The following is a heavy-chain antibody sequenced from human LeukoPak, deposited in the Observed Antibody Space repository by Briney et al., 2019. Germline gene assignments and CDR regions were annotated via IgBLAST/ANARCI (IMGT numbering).Heavy chain of an antibody. V-gene: IGHV3-23*01. CDR3: AKADNSGWSGDWFDP. CDR2: ISGSGVST. CDR1: GFTFSTYA. J-gene: IGHJ5*02. Sequence: PGGSLRLSCATSGFTFSTYAMSWVRQAPGKGLEWVSAISGSGVSTYYADSVKGRFTISRDKSKNTLYLQMNSLRAEDTAVYYCAKADNSGWSGDWFDPWGQGTLVTVSS. D-gene: IGHD6-19*01.